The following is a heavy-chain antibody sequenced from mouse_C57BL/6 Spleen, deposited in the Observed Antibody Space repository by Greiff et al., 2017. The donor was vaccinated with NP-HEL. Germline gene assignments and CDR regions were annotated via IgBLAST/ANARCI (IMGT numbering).Heavy chain of an antibody. CDR3: AREGGVYYDYGLPFAY. J-gene: IGHJ3*01. CDR2: IYPGDGDT. V-gene: IGHV1-80*01. D-gene: IGHD2-4*01. CDR1: GYAFSSYW. Sequence: QVQLQQSGAELVKPGASVKISCKASGYAFSSYWMNWVKQRPGKGLEWIGQIYPGDGDTNYNGKFKGKATLTADKSSSTAYMQLSSLTSEDSAVYYCAREGGVYYDYGLPFAYWGQGTLVTVSA.